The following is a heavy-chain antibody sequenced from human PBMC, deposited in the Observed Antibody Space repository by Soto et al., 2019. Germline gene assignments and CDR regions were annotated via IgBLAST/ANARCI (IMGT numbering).Heavy chain of an antibody. CDR1: GFIFATTA. D-gene: IGHD3-16*01. J-gene: IGHJ4*02. Sequence: VQLFQSGGGLVQPGGSLRLSCEASGFIFATTAMGWVRQAPGKGLEWVSTISGSGVRTYYADSVKGRFTISRGNSKNTLFLQMNRPRAHDTAVYFCAAVMGSDYDYVWGSLSFDHWGQGALVTVST. V-gene: IGHV3-23*01. CDR3: AAVMGSDYDYVWGSLSFDH. CDR2: ISGSGVRT.